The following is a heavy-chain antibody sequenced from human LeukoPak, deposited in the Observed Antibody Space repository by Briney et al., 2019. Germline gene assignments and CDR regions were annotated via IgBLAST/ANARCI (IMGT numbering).Heavy chain of an antibody. CDR2: IKQDGSEK. CDR1: GFTFSSYW. J-gene: IGHJ4*02. V-gene: IGHV3-7*01. D-gene: IGHD6-19*01. CDR3: ANTPGGITVAGSDY. Sequence: GGSLRLSCAASGFTFSSYWMSWVRQAPGKGLEWMANIKQDGSEKYYVGSVKGRFTISRDNAKNSLYLQMNSLRAEDTAVYYCANTPGGITVAGSDYWGQGTLVTVSS.